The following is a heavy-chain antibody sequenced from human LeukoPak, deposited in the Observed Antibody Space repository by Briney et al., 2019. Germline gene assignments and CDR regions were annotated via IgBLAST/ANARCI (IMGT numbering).Heavy chain of an antibody. CDR2: INSDGSST. Sequence: GGSLRLSCAASGFTFSSNWMHWVRQAPGKGLVWVSRINSDGSSTNYADSVRGRFSISRDNAKNTLYLQMDSLRAEDTAVYYCARGLSGYASSLGYWGQGTLVTVSS. CDR3: ARGLSGYASSLGY. V-gene: IGHV3-74*01. J-gene: IGHJ4*02. D-gene: IGHD2-2*01. CDR1: GFTFSSNW.